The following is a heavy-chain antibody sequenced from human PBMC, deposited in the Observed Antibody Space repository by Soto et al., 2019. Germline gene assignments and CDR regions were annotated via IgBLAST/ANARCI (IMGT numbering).Heavy chain of an antibody. V-gene: IGHV4-39*01. CDR2: IYYSGST. CDR3: ARHKVFVDTAMVTYFDY. Sequence: PSETLSLTCTVSGGSISSSSYYWGWIRQPPGKGLEWIGSIYYSGSTYYNPSLKSRVTISVDTSKNQFSLKLSSVTAADTAVYYCARHKVFVDTAMVTYFDYWGQGTLVTVSS. J-gene: IGHJ4*02. CDR1: GGSISSSSYY. D-gene: IGHD5-18*01.